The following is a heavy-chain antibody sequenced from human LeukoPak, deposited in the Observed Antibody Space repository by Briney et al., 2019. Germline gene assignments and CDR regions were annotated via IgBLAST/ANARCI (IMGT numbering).Heavy chain of an antibody. V-gene: IGHV3-30*01. CDR3: ARGPRPGNWGYFDY. CDR1: GFTFSSYA. Sequence: PGGSLRLSCAASGFTFSSYAMHWVRQAPGKGLEGVAVISYEGSNKYYADSVKGRFTISRDNSKNTLYLQMNSLRAEDTAVYYCARGPRPGNWGYFDYWGQGTLVTVSS. CDR2: ISYEGSNK. J-gene: IGHJ4*02. D-gene: IGHD7-27*01.